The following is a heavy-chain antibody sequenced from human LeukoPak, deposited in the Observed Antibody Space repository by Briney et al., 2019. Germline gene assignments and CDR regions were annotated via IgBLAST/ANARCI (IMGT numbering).Heavy chain of an antibody. CDR3: ATDHCSSTSCYYWFDP. D-gene: IGHD2-2*01. Sequence: ASVKVSRKVSGYTLTELSMHWVRQAPGKGLEWMGGFDPEDGETIYAQKFQGRVTMTEDTSTDTAYMELSSLRSEDTAVYYCATDHCSSTSCYYWFDPWGQGTLVTVSS. V-gene: IGHV1-24*01. CDR2: FDPEDGET. CDR1: GYTLTELS. J-gene: IGHJ5*02.